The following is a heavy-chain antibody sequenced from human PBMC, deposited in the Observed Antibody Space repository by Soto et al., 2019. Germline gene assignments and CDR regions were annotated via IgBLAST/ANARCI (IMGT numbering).Heavy chain of an antibody. D-gene: IGHD3-22*01. CDR2: IIPFFGKA. J-gene: IGHJ5*02. CDR3: ARTAPMDAGDKYYYES. Sequence: SVKVSCKTSGGTFSTFGISWVRQAPGQGLEWMGGIIPFFGKAEYSQRFEDRITITADESTNTVYMDLRSLTSEDTAIYYCARTAPMDAGDKYYYESWGQGALFTVSS. V-gene: IGHV1-69*13. CDR1: GGTFSTFG.